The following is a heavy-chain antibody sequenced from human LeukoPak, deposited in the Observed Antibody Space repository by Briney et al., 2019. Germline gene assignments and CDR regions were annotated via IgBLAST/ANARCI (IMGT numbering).Heavy chain of an antibody. D-gene: IGHD6-19*01. CDR2: INHSGST. CDR3: ARGLGYSGGWNPYY. Sequence: SETLSLTCAVYGGSFSGYYWSWIRQPPGKGLEWIGEINHSGSTNYNPSLKSRVTISVDTSKNQFSLKLSSVTAADTAAYYCARGLGYSGGWNPYYWGQGTLVTVSS. CDR1: GGSFSGYY. V-gene: IGHV4-34*01. J-gene: IGHJ4*02.